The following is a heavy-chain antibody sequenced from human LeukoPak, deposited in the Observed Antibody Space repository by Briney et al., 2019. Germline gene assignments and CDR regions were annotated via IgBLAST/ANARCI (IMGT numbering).Heavy chain of an antibody. J-gene: IGHJ4*02. CDR2: IWSVENYK. D-gene: IGHD3-22*01. Sequence: GGSLRLSCAASGFTFSNYGMHWVRQAPGKGLEWVAVIWSVENYKSYADSVKGRFNISRDNSKDTLYLQMNSLRVEDTAVYYCAREGPLHYYDSSGYQGLDYWGQGTLVTVSS. CDR3: AREGPLHYYDSSGYQGLDY. V-gene: IGHV3-33*01. CDR1: GFTFSNYG.